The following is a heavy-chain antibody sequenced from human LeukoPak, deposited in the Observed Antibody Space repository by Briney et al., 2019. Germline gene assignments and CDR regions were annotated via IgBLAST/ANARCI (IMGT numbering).Heavy chain of an antibody. CDR1: GYTFTSNY. V-gene: IGHV1-46*01. Sequence: ASVKVSCKAFGYTFTSNYMHWVRQAPGQGPGWMGVISPSGGSTIYAQKFKGRVTLTRDMSTSTDYLELSSLRSEDTAVYYCARDNSVRDEAWWFNPWGQGTLVTVSS. J-gene: IGHJ5*02. CDR2: ISPSGGST. D-gene: IGHD5-24*01. CDR3: ARDNSVRDEAWWFNP.